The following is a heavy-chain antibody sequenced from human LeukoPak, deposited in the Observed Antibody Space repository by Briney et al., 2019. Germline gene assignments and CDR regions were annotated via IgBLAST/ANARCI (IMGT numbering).Heavy chain of an antibody. CDR3: VRVTTTYYYDRRAPFDI. V-gene: IGHV4-34*01. Sequence: PSETLSLTCAVYGGSFSGYYWSWIRQPPGKGLEWIGEINHSGSTNYNPSLKSRVTISVDTSKNQFSLKLSSVTAADTAVYYCVRVTTTYYYDRRAPFDIWGQGTMVTVSS. CDR2: INHSGST. CDR1: GGSFSGYY. D-gene: IGHD3-22*01. J-gene: IGHJ3*02.